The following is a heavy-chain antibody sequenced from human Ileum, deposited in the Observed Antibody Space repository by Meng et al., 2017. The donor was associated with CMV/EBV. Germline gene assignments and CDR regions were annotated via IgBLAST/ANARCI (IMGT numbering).Heavy chain of an antibody. V-gene: IGHV4-34*01. J-gene: IGHJ2*01. Sequence: GWSFGGSYCCCFRPPPGTVLDWLREINLRGSTSYRPSLKSRVTRSVDTSKNQFSLKLSSVTAADTAVYYCARGKIFGVVITYWYFDLWGRGTLVTVSS. CDR2: INLRGST. CDR3: ARGKIFGVVITYWYFDL. D-gene: IGHD3-3*01. CDR1: GWSFGGSY.